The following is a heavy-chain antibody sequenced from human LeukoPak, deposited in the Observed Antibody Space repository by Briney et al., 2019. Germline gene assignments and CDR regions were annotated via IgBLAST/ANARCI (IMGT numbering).Heavy chain of an antibody. V-gene: IGHV3-30-3*01. D-gene: IGHD5-12*01. J-gene: IGHJ4*02. CDR3: ARDSGYSGYDYPDY. CDR2: ISYDGSNK. Sequence: GGSLRLSCAASGFTFSSYAMHWVRQAPGKGLEWVAVISYDGSNKYYADSVKGRFTISRDNSKNTLYLLMNSLRAEDTAVYYCARDSGYSGYDYPDYRGQGTLVTVSS. CDR1: GFTFSSYA.